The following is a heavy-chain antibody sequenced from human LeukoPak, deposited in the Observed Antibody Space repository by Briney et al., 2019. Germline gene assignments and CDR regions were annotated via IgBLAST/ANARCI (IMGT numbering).Heavy chain of an antibody. CDR2: IYYSGST. J-gene: IGHJ4*02. CDR1: GGSVSIASYS. Sequence: PSETLSLTCTVSGGSVSIASYSWSWIRQHPGKGLEWIGYIYYSGSTYYNPSLKSRLTISVDTSKNQFSLKLSSVTVADTAVYYCARGSDYYDRSGYSYWGQGTLVTVSS. D-gene: IGHD3-22*01. CDR3: ARGSDYYDRSGYSY. V-gene: IGHV4-31*03.